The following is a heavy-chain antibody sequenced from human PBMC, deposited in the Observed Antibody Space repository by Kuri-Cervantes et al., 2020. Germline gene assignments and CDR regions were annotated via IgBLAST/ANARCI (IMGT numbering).Heavy chain of an antibody. CDR3: AREGIAVAGTFDY. D-gene: IGHD6-19*01. CDR2: ISYDGSNK. Sequence: GGSLRLSCAASGFTLSSYAMHWVRQAPGKGLEWVAVISYDGSNKYYADSVKGRFTISRDNSKNTLYLQMNSLRAEDTAVYYCAREGIAVAGTFDYWGQGTLVTVSS. V-gene: IGHV3-30-3*01. CDR1: GFTLSSYA. J-gene: IGHJ4*02.